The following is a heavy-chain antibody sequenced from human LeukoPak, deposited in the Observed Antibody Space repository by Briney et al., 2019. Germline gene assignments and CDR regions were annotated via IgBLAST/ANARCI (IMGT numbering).Heavy chain of an antibody. Sequence: GASVTVSCKASGYTFTGYYIFWVRQAPGQGLEWMGWINPNSGGTNYAQKFQGRVTMTRDTSISTAYMELSRLRPDDTAVFYCTRGHHYFVSGSYYNFWGQGTLVTVSS. CDR1: GYTFTGYY. J-gene: IGHJ4*02. V-gene: IGHV1-2*02. D-gene: IGHD3-10*01. CDR2: INPNSGGT. CDR3: TRGHHYFVSGSYYNF.